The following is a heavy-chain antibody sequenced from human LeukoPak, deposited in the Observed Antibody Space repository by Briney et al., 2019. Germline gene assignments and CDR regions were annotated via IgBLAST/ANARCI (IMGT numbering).Heavy chain of an antibody. V-gene: IGHV3-74*01. CDR3: TRAGSGWYFFDF. D-gene: IGHD6-19*01. CDR2: INRDGTDA. Sequence: MXXXRQAPXXGXXWGSRINRDGTDAVXADSVKGRFTLSRDNAKNRVYLQLNSLRVDDTGVYYCTRAGSGWYFFDFWGQGTPVIVSS. J-gene: IGHJ4*02.